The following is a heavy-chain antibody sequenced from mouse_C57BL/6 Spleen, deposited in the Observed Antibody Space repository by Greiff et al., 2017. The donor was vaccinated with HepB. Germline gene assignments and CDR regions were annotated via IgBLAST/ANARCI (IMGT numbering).Heavy chain of an antibody. D-gene: IGHD4-1*01. CDR3: ARKGTGEFAY. CDR2: IYPGDGDT. CDR1: GYAFSSSW. V-gene: IGHV1-82*01. Sequence: QVQLQQSGPELVKPGASVKISCKASGYAFSSSWMNWVKQRPGKGLEWIGRIYPGDGDTNYNGKFKGKATLTADKSSSTAYMQLSSLTSEDSAVYFCARKGTGEFAYWGQGTLVTVSA. J-gene: IGHJ3*01.